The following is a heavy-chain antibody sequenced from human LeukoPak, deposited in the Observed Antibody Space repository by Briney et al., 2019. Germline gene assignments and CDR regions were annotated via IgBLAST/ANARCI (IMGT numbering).Heavy chain of an antibody. Sequence: GGSLRLSCAASGFTFSSYGMSWVRQAPGKGLEWVSAISGSGGSTYYADSVKGRFTISRDNSKNTLYLQMNSLRAEDTAVYYCAKDAPLWFGELSYYYYMDVWGKGTTVTISS. CDR3: AKDAPLWFGELSYYYYMDV. V-gene: IGHV3-23*01. CDR1: GFTFSSYG. J-gene: IGHJ6*03. CDR2: ISGSGGST. D-gene: IGHD3-10*01.